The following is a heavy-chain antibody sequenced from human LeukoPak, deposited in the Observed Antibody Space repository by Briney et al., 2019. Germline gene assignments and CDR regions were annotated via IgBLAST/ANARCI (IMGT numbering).Heavy chain of an antibody. J-gene: IGHJ6*03. CDR3: ARDWGVEGRPGYMDV. CDR2: VHYSGAT. CDR1: GGSITSDAYY. D-gene: IGHD6-6*01. Sequence: SETLSLTCTVSGGSITSDAYYWGWIRQPPGKGLEWIASVHYSGATYYNPSLKSRVTISVDTSKNHFSLKLSSVTAADTAVYFCARDWGVEGRPGYMDVWGKGTTVTVSS. V-gene: IGHV4-39*07.